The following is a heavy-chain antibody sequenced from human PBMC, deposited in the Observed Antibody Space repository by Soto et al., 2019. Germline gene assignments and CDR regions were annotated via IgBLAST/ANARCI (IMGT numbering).Heavy chain of an antibody. Sequence: ASVKVSCKASGYTFTSYGISWVRQAPGQGLEWMGWIIAYIGTANYAQKFQGRVTITADESTSTAYMELSSLRSEDTAVYYCTRYCSGGSCYSTGWFDPWGQGTLVTVSS. D-gene: IGHD2-15*01. J-gene: IGHJ5*02. CDR2: IIAYIGTA. V-gene: IGHV1-69*13. CDR1: GYTFTSYG. CDR3: TRYCSGGSCYSTGWFDP.